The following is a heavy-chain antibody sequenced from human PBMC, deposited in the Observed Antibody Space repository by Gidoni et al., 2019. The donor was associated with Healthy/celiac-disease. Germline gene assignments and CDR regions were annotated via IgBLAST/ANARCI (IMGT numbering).Heavy chain of an antibody. J-gene: IGHJ5*02. CDR3: AREHYYGSGSYAWFDP. D-gene: IGHD3-10*01. CDR1: GGPISSGGYY. V-gene: IGHV4-31*03. Sequence: QVQLQESGPGLVKPSQTLSLTCTVSGGPISSGGYYWSWIRQHPGKGLEWIGYIYYSGSTYYNPSLKSRVTISVDTSKNQFSLKLSSVTAADTAVYYCAREHYYGSGSYAWFDPWGQGTLVTVSS. CDR2: IYYSGST.